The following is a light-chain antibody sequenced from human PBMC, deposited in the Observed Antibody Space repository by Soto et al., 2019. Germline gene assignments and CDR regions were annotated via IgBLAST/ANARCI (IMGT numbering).Light chain of an antibody. Sequence: AIRMTQSPSSFSASTGDRVTITCRASQGISSYLAWYQQKPGKAPKLLIYAASTLQSGVPSRFSGSGSGTDFALPISSLQPDDFATYXXQQYNSYSLWTFGQGTKVDIK. CDR1: QGISSY. V-gene: IGKV1-8*01. CDR2: AAS. CDR3: QQYNSYSLWT. J-gene: IGKJ1*01.